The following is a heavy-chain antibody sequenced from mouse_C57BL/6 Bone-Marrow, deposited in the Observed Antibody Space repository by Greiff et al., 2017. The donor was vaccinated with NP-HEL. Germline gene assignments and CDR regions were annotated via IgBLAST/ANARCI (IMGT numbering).Heavy chain of an antibody. CDR2: ISSGGSYT. V-gene: IGHV5-6*01. D-gene: IGHD2-4*01. CDR1: GFTFSSYG. Sequence: EVKVVESGGDLVKPGGSLKLSCAASGFTFSSYGMSWVRQTPDKRLEWVATISSGGSYTYYPDSVKGRFTISRDNAKNTLYLQMSSLKSEDTAMYYCARGGDYDVGAMDYWGQGTSVTVSS. CDR3: ARGGDYDVGAMDY. J-gene: IGHJ4*01.